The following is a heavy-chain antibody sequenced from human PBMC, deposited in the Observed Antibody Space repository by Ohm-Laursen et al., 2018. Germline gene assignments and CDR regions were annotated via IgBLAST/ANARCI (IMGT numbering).Heavy chain of an antibody. CDR3: ARDDFRSGSYSYYFDY. Sequence: GTLSLTCTVSGASINSHHWSFIRQPPGKGLEWIAFVYYSGSTYYNPSLKSRVSMSVDTSNNQFSLQLRYVTAADTAVYYCARDDFRSGSYSYYFDYWGQGTLVTVSS. D-gene: IGHD1-26*01. CDR1: GASINSHH. V-gene: IGHV4-59*11. CDR2: VYYSGST. J-gene: IGHJ4*02.